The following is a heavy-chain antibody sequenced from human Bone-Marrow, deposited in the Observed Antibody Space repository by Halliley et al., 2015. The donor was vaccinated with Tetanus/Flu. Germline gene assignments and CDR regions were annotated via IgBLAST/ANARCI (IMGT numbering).Heavy chain of an antibody. CDR3: ARNSSIGMDV. Sequence: KGLEWIGYIYNFGPAYYNPSLKSRVTISVDPSKNHFSLKVSSVTAADTAVYYCARNSSIGMDVWGQGTSVTVSS. J-gene: IGHJ6*02. CDR2: IYNFGPA. V-gene: IGHV4-31*02.